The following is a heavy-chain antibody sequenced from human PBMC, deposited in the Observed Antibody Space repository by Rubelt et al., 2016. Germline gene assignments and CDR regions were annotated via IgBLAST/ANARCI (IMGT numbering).Heavy chain of an antibody. V-gene: IGHV4-39*01. Sequence: WLTCTVSGGSISSYYWGWIRQPPGKGLEWIGSIYYSGSTYYNPSLKSRVTISVDTSKNQFSLKLSSVTAADTAVYYCAILGYYYDSSGYYGAYFDYWGQGTLVTVSS. CDR2: IYYSGST. CDR1: GGSISSYY. D-gene: IGHD3-22*01. CDR3: AILGYYYDSSGYYGAYFDY. J-gene: IGHJ4*02.